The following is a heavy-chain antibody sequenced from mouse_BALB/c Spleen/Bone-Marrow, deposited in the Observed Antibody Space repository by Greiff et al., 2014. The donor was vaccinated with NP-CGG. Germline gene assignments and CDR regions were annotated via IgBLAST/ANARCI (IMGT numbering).Heavy chain of an antibody. CDR3: ARGATMITTGDAMDY. CDR1: GYSFTDYT. D-gene: IGHD2-4*01. CDR2: INPYNGGT. V-gene: IGHV1-18*01. Sequence: EGQLQQSGPELVKPGASMKISCKASGYSFTDYTMNWVKQSHGKNLEWIGLINPYNGGTDYSQKFKGKATLTVDKSSSTAYMELLSLTSEDSAVYYCARGATMITTGDAMDYWGQGTSVTVSS. J-gene: IGHJ4*01.